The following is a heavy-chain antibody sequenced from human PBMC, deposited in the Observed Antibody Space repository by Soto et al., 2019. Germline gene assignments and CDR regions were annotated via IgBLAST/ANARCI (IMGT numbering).Heavy chain of an antibody. D-gene: IGHD3-9*01. CDR3: ATPGSITIFTAGVHYYPLDV. J-gene: IGHJ6*02. CDR1: GHTLTKLS. V-gene: IGHV1-24*01. CDR2: FDPEDGET. Sequence: GASVKVSCKVSGHTLTKLSMHWVRQAPGKGLEWMGGFDPEDGETIYAQKFQGRVTMTEDTSTDTAYMELSSLRSEDTAVYYCATPGSITIFTAGVHYYPLDVWGQGTTVTVSS.